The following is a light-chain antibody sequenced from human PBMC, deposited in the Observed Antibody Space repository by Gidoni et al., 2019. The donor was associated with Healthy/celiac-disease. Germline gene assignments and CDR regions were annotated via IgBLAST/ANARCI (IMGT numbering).Light chain of an antibody. J-gene: IGKJ3*01. CDR1: QSVTSSY. CDR3: QQYGSSPVT. V-gene: IGKV3-20*01. Sequence: ELVLTQSPGTLSLSPGERATLSCRASQSVTSSYLAWYQQKPGQAPRLLIYGASRRATGIPDRFSGSGSGTDFTLTISRLEPEDFAVYYCQQYGSSPVTFGPGTKVDIK. CDR2: GAS.